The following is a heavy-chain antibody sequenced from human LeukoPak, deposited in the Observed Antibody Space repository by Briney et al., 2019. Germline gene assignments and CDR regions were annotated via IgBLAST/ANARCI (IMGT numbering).Heavy chain of an antibody. CDR3: ARVVKDYDILTGYFPAHFDY. D-gene: IGHD3-9*01. V-gene: IGHV4-39*07. CDR2: IYYSGST. J-gene: IGHJ4*02. CDR1: GGSISSSSYY. Sequence: PSETLSLTCTVSGGSISSSSYYWGWLRQPPGKGLEWIGSIYYSGSTYYNPSLKSRVTISVDTSKNQFSLKLSSVTAADTAVYYCARVVKDYDILTGYFPAHFDYWGQGTLVTVSS.